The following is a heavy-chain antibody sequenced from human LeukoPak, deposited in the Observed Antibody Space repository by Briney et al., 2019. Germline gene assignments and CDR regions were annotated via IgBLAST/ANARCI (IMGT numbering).Heavy chain of an antibody. CDR2: IYPGDSDT. Sequence: GESLKISCQGSGYSFTSYLMGWVRQMPGKGLEWMGRIYPGDSDTRYTPSFQGEVTISADKSISTAYLQWSSLKASDTAMYYCARLERGYSYGPPDYYYYDMDVWGKGTTVTVSS. V-gene: IGHV5-51*01. J-gene: IGHJ6*03. CDR3: ARLERGYSYGPPDYYYYDMDV. CDR1: GYSFTSYL. D-gene: IGHD5-18*01.